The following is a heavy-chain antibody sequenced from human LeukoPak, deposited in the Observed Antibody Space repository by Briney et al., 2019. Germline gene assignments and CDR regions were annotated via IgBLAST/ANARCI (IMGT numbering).Heavy chain of an antibody. CDR1: GDSISSSHW. D-gene: IGHD6-13*01. CDR3: ARDGPSYSSSWYRGFDP. CDR2: IYHSGST. V-gene: IGHV4-4*02. J-gene: IGHJ5*02. Sequence: SEALSLTCAVSGDSISSSHWWGWVRQPPGKGLEWIGEIYHSGSTNYNPSLKSRVTISVDKSKNQVSLKLSSVTAADTAVYYCARDGPSYSSSWYRGFDPWGQGTLVTVSS.